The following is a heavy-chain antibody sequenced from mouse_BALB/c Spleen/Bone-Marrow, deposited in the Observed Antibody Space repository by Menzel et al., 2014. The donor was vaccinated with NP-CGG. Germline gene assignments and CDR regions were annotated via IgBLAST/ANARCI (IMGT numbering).Heavy chain of an antibody. D-gene: IGHD2-2*01. Sequence: EVKLMDSGPELVKPGASVKMSCKASGYTFTSYVMHWVKQKPGQGLEWIGNINPYNDNTKYNEKFKGKATLTSDKSSSTAYMELSSLTSEDSAVYYCARSLYGYDWYFDVWGAGTTVTVSS. V-gene: IGHV1-14*01. CDR1: GYTFTSYV. CDR3: ARSLYGYDWYFDV. CDR2: INPYNDNT. J-gene: IGHJ1*01.